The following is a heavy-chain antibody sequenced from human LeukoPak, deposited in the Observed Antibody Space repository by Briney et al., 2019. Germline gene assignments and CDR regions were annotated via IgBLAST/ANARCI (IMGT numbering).Heavy chain of an antibody. V-gene: IGHV4-59*01. D-gene: IGHD3-10*01. Sequence: SETLSLTCTVSGGSISSYYWSWIRQPPGKGLEWIGYIYYSGSTNYNPSLKSRVTISVDTSKNQFSLKLSSVTAADTAVYYCARGAPLWFGELWASLDYWGQGTLVTVSS. CDR2: IYYSGST. J-gene: IGHJ4*02. CDR3: ARGAPLWFGELWASLDY. CDR1: GGSISSYY.